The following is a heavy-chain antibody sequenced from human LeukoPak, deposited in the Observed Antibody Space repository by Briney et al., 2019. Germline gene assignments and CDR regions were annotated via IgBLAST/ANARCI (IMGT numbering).Heavy chain of an antibody. V-gene: IGHV3-33*08. Sequence: GGSLRLSCAASGFTFSSYAMHWVRQAPGKGLEWVSVIWYDGSSKYYADSVKGRFTISRDNSKNTLYLQTNSLRAEDTAVYYCAVGLKGPGSYSPFHYWGQGTLVTVSS. CDR1: GFTFSSYA. D-gene: IGHD3-10*01. CDR2: IWYDGSSK. J-gene: IGHJ4*02. CDR3: AVGLKGPGSYSPFHY.